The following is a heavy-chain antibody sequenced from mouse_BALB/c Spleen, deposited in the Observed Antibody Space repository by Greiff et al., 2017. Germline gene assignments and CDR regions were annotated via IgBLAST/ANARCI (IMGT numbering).Heavy chain of an antibody. D-gene: IGHD2-1*01. V-gene: IGHV1S34*01. CDR2: ISCYNGAT. J-gene: IGHJ4*01. CDR3: AAYYGNPYYYAMDY. Sequence: LVKTGASVKISCKASGYSFTGYYMHWVKQSHGKSLEWIGYISCYNGATSYNQKFKGKATFTVDTSSSTAYMQFNSLTSEDSAVYYCAAYYGNPYYYAMDYWGQGTSVTVSS. CDR1: GYSFTGYY.